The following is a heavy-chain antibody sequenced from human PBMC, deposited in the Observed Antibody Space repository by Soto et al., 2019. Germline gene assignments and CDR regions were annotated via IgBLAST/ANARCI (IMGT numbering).Heavy chain of an antibody. Sequence: QVQLVQSGAEVKKPGASVKVSCKASGYTFSTYYMHWVRQAPGQGYEWMGIINPSGGSTTYAQKFQCRVTMTRDTSTTPVYMELSSLKSEDTAVYYCARYDYNGYYFDYWGQGTLVTVSS. D-gene: IGHD4-4*01. CDR1: GYTFSTYY. V-gene: IGHV1-46*01. CDR2: INPSGGST. J-gene: IGHJ4*02. CDR3: ARYDYNGYYFDY.